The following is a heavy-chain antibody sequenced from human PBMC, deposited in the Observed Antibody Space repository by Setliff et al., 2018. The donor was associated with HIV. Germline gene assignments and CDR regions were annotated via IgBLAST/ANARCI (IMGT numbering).Heavy chain of an antibody. CDR3: ARLRWAATAGTWDYYYYGMDV. V-gene: IGHV4-34*01. D-gene: IGHD6-13*01. CDR2: IQHSGRI. Sequence: PSETLSLTCAVYGGSFSGYCWSWIRQPPGKGLEWIGEIQHSGRINYNPSLRSRVTTSVDTSKNQFSLRLRSVTAADTAVYYCARLRWAATAGTWDYYYYGMDVWGQGTTVTVSS. CDR1: GGSFSGYC. J-gene: IGHJ6*02.